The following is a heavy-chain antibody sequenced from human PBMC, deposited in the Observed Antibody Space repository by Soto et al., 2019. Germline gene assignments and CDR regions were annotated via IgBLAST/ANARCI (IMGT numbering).Heavy chain of an antibody. D-gene: IGHD3-9*01. CDR2: ISPKSGGT. CDR1: GYSFIDYY. Sequence: XSVKVSCKASGYSFIDYYMHWVRQAPGQGFEWMGRISPKSGGTNYAQKFQGRVTMTWDTSLNTAYMELSSLISEDTAVYYCARQPGYISDWYYFDLWGQGTLVTVSS. CDR3: ARQPGYISDWYYFDL. V-gene: IGHV1-2*02. J-gene: IGHJ4*02.